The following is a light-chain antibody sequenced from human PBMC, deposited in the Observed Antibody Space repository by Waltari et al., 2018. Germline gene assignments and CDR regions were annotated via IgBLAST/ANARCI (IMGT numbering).Light chain of an antibody. J-gene: IGLJ1*01. V-gene: IGLV3-21*02. CDR2: DDS. Sequence: ITCGGHNIGSESVHWYQQKPGQAPVLVVYDDSDRPSGIPERFSGSNSGNTATLTISRVEAGDEADYYCQVWDGSSDHYVFGTGTTVTVL. CDR1: NIGSES. CDR3: QVWDGSSDHYV.